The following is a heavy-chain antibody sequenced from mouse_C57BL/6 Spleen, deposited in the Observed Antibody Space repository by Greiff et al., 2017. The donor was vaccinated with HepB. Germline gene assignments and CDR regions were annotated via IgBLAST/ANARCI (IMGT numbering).Heavy chain of an antibody. CDR2: INPNNGGT. CDR3: ASSPPPRWLAY. J-gene: IGHJ3*01. V-gene: IGHV1-18*01. Sequence: EVQLQQSGPELVKPGASVKIPCKASGYTFTDYNMDWVKQSHGKSLEWIGDINPNNGGTIYNQKFKGKATLTVDKSSSTAYMELRSLTSEDTAVYYCASSPPPRWLAYWGQGTLVTVSA. CDR1: GYTFTDYN.